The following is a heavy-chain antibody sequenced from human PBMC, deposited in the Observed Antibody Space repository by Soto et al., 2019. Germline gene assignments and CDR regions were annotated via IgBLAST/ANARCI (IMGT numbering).Heavy chain of an antibody. CDR3: GGEGGYVDY. J-gene: IGHJ4*02. CDR2: IDESGDS. Sequence: SATLSLTCTVSGGPIRSSSHYWGWIRQSPGTGLEWIGSIDESGDSYYNPSLKSRVTIFVDTSKNQFSLKLISVTGADSAIYYCGGEGGYVDYWGQGTMVTVSS. D-gene: IGHD1-1*01. V-gene: IGHV4-39*02. CDR1: GGPIRSSSHY.